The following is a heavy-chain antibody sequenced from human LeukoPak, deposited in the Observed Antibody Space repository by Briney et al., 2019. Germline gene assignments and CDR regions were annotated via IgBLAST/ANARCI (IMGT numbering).Heavy chain of an antibody. J-gene: IGHJ5*02. D-gene: IGHD3-10*01. V-gene: IGHV4-4*02. Sequence: SETLSLTCAVSGGSISSSNWWSWVRQPPGKGLEWIGEIYHSGSTNYNPSLKSRVTISVDKSKNQFSLKLSSVTAADTAVYYCASDYYGSGSLHRWFDPWGQGTLVTVSS. CDR3: ASDYYGSGSLHRWFDP. CDR2: IYHSGST. CDR1: GGSISSSNW.